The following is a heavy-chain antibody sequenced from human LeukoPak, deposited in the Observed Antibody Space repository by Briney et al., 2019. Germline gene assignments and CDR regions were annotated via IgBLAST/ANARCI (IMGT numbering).Heavy chain of an antibody. J-gene: IGHJ4*02. CDR2: ISSTGGT. Sequence: KTSETLSLTCSVSGDSISSSSYYWGWIRQPPGKGLEWIGSISSTGGTSYNPSLKSRVSISVDTSKNQFSLEVTSVTAADTAMYYCARDVGGGNSDFWGQGTLVTVSS. D-gene: IGHD2-15*01. CDR1: GDSISSSSYY. V-gene: IGHV4-39*07. CDR3: ARDVGGGNSDF.